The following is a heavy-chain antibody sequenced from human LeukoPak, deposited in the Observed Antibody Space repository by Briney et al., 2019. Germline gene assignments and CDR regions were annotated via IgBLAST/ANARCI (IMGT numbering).Heavy chain of an antibody. CDR1: GFTFSSYA. D-gene: IGHD2-15*01. CDR2: ISYDGSNK. V-gene: IGHV3-30-3*01. J-gene: IGHJ5*02. Sequence: GGSLRLSCAASGFTFSSYAMHWVRQAPGKGLEWVAVISYDGSNKYYADSVKGRFTISRDNAKNTLYLQMNSLRAEDTAVYYCARDTHFRFDPWGQGTLVTVSS. CDR3: ARDTHFRFDP.